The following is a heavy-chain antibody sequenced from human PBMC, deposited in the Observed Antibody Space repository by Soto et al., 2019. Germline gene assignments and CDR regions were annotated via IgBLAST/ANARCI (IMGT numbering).Heavy chain of an antibody. D-gene: IGHD3-3*01. CDR2: VYHTERT. CDR1: GGSFKSGSYS. CDR3: ARDFAYFDS. V-gene: IGHV4-61*01. Sequence: SETLSLTCTVSGGSFKSGSYSWSWIRQPPGKGLEWIGYVYHTERTSYNPSLKSRVSISMDTSKNQFSLNLDSVTAADTAVYFCARDFAYFDSWGQGTLVTVSS. J-gene: IGHJ4*02.